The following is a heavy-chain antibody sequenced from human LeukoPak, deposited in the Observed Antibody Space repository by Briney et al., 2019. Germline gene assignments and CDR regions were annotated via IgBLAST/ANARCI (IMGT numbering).Heavy chain of an antibody. J-gene: IGHJ4*02. CDR3: ARDRMVGYGSGSYYEDY. D-gene: IGHD3-10*01. Sequence: ASVKVSCKASGYTFTGYYQHWVRQAPGQGLEWMGCVNPNSGDTNYAQKFQGRVTMTRDTSISTAYMELSRLRSDDTAVYYCARDRMVGYGSGSYYEDYWGQGTLVTVSS. CDR1: GYTFTGYY. CDR2: VNPNSGDT. V-gene: IGHV1-2*02.